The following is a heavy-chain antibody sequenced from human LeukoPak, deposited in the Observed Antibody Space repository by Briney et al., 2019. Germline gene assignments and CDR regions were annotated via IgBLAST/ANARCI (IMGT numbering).Heavy chain of an antibody. V-gene: IGHV4-30-4*01. D-gene: IGHD4-17*01. CDR3: ASYADSHSVDY. CDR2: IYYSGRT. CDR1: GDSISSGDHY. Sequence: SETLSLTCTVSGDSISSGDHYWGWIRQPPGKGLEWIGYIYYSGRTYYNPSLKSRVSISIDTPEDQFSLKLSSVTVADTAVYYCASYADSHSVDYWGQGTLVTVSS. J-gene: IGHJ4*02.